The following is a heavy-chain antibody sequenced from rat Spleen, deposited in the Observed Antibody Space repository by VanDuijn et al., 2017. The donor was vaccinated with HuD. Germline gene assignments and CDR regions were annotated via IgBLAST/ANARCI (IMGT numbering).Heavy chain of an antibody. CDR3: ARDNYDGTYYYGFAY. CDR2: ISSGGGRT. V-gene: IGHV5-25*01. D-gene: IGHD1-12*02. Sequence: EVLLVESGGGLVQPGRSMKLSCAASGFTFSNYYMAWVRQAPRKGLEWVASISSGGGRTYYRDSVKGRVTVSRDNAKSTLYLQMNSLRSEDTATYYCARDNYDGTYYYGFAYWGQGTLVTVSS. CDR1: GFTFSNYY. J-gene: IGHJ3*01.